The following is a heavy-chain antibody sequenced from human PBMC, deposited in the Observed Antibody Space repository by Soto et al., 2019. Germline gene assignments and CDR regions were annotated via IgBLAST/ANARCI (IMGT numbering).Heavy chain of an antibody. CDR2: IYYSGST. V-gene: IGHV4-30-4*01. D-gene: IGHD2-15*01. J-gene: IGHJ5*02. CDR3: ATYSVRSYCSGGSCNWFDP. CDR1: GGSISSGDYY. Sequence: SETLSLTCTVSGGSISSGDYYWSWIRQPPGKGLEWIGYIYYSGSTYYNPSLKSRVTISVDTSKNQFSLKLSSVTAADTAVYYCATYSVRSYCSGGSCNWFDPRGQGTLVTVSS.